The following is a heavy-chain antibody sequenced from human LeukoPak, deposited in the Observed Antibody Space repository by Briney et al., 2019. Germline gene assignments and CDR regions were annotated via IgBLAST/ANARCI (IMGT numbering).Heavy chain of an antibody. D-gene: IGHD2-15*01. J-gene: IGHJ4*02. Sequence: PSETLSLTCAVYGGSFSGYYWSWIRQSPGKGLEWIGEIYYSGRTNYNPSLKSRVTISVDRSKHQFSLELTSVTAADTADYYCAREIGYCDNGSCGNFDYWGQGTQVTVSS. CDR1: GGSFSGYY. V-gene: IGHV4-34*01. CDR2: IYYSGRT. CDR3: AREIGYCDNGSCGNFDY.